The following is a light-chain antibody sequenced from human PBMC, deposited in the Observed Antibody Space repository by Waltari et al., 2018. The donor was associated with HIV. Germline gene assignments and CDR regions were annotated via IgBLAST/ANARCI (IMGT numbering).Light chain of an antibody. CDR1: LIGTKS. Sequence: SYVLTPPPSVSVALGAAAPISCGGELIGTKSVHWYQQRPGQAPLLVIYYDADRPSGIPERFSGSNSGNAATLTISRVEAADEADYYCQVWDDTTHHVVFGGGTKLTAL. J-gene: IGLJ2*01. CDR2: YDA. CDR3: QVWDDTTHHVV. V-gene: IGLV3-21*01.